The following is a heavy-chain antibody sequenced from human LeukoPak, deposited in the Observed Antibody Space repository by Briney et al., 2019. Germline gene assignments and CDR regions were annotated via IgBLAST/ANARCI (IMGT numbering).Heavy chain of an antibody. CDR2: ISSSGSTI. D-gene: IGHD3-10*01. CDR3: ARGITMVRGVVGAYYYYMDV. V-gene: IGHV3-11*04. J-gene: IGHJ6*03. Sequence: GGSLRLSCAASGFTFSDYYMSWIRQAPGKGLEWVSYISSSGSTIYYADSVKGRFTISRDNAKNSLYLQMNSLRAEDTAVYYCARGITMVRGVVGAYYYYMDVWGKGTTVTISS. CDR1: GFTFSDYY.